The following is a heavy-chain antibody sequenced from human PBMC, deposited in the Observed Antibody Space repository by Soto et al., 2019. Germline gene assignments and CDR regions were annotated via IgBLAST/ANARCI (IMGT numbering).Heavy chain of an antibody. V-gene: IGHV3-33*01. J-gene: IGHJ4*02. Sequence: QVQLVESGGGVVQPGRSLRLSCAASGFTFSSYGMHWVRQAPGKGLEWVAVIWYDGSNKYYADSVKGRFTISRDNFKNTLYLQMNSLRAEDTAVYYCARVGVYDFWSGYYRGEPNSYFDYWGKGTLVTVSS. CDR3: ARVGVYDFWSGYYRGEPNSYFDY. CDR2: IWYDGSNK. D-gene: IGHD3-3*01. CDR1: GFTFSSYG.